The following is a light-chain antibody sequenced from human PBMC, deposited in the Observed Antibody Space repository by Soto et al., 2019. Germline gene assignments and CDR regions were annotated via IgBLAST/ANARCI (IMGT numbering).Light chain of an antibody. V-gene: IGKV3-20*01. J-gene: IGKJ1*01. CDR1: QNIGSN. CDR2: GAS. CDR3: QQYGFSLRT. Sequence: EVVMTQSPATLSASPGERVILSCRASQNIGSNLAWYQQRPGQAPRLLIYGASSRASGIPDRFSGSGSGTDFTLTISRLEPEDFAVYYCQQYGFSLRTFGQGSKVEI.